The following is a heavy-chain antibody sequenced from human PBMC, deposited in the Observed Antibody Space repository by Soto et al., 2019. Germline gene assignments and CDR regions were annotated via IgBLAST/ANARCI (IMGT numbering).Heavy chain of an antibody. CDR2: INHSGST. CDR1: CGSFSGYY. D-gene: IGHD3-9*01. CDR3: ARAPADWPFDY. J-gene: IGHJ4*02. V-gene: IGHV4-34*01. Sequence: SETLPLTCAVYCGSFSGYYWTWIRQPPGTGLEWIGEINHSGSTNYNPSLKSRVTISVDTSKNQVSLRLTSVTAADTAVYYCARAPADWPFDYWGQGSLVTVS.